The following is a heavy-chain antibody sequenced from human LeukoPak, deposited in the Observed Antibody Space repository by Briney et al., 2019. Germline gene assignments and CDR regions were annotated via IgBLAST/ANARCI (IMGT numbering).Heavy chain of an antibody. CDR1: GYTFTGYN. J-gene: IGHJ4*02. CDR2: INPNSGGT. CDR3: AKNHLPTHDYGGINFDY. Sequence: GASVKVSCKASGYTFTGYNMHWVRPAPGQGGEWMGWINPNSGGTNYAQKYQGRVTMTRDTSISTAYMELSWLRSDDTAVYYCAKNHLPTHDYGGINFDYWGQGTLVTVFS. D-gene: IGHD4-23*01. V-gene: IGHV1-2*02.